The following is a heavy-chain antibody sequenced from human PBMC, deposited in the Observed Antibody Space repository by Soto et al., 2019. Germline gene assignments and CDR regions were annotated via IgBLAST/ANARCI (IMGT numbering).Heavy chain of an antibody. Sequence: ASVKVSCKASGGTFSSYAISWVRQAPGQGLEWMGGIIPIFGTANYAQKFQGRVTITADESTSTAYMELSSLRSEDTAVYYCAREHTIFGARYYFDYWGQGTLVTVSS. D-gene: IGHD3-3*01. V-gene: IGHV1-69*13. CDR3: AREHTIFGARYYFDY. CDR1: GGTFSSYA. CDR2: IIPIFGTA. J-gene: IGHJ4*02.